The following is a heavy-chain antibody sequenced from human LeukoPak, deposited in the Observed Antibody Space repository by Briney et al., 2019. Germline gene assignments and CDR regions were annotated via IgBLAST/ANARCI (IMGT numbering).Heavy chain of an antibody. CDR1: GFTFSSYA. CDR2: ISGSGGST. Sequence: GGSLRLSCAASGFTFSSYAMSWVRQAPGKGLEWVSAISGSGGSTYYADSVKGRLTISRDNSKNTLYLQMNSLRAEDTAVYYCAKDAGRITMIVVGTVFDYWGQGTLVTVSS. J-gene: IGHJ4*02. D-gene: IGHD3-22*01. CDR3: AKDAGRITMIVVGTVFDY. V-gene: IGHV3-23*01.